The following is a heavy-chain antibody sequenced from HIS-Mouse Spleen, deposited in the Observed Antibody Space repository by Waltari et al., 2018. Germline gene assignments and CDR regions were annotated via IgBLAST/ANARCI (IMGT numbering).Heavy chain of an antibody. CDR1: GYTFTGYY. Sequence: QVQLVQSGAEVKKPGASVKVSCKASGYTFTGYYMHWVRQAPGQGLEWMGWINPNSGGTNYAQKFQGRVTMTRDTSISTAYMELSRLRSDDTAVYYCAREPLRDGYNSYYYYGMDVWGQGTTVTVSS. J-gene: IGHJ6*02. CDR2: INPNSGGT. V-gene: IGHV1-2*02. CDR3: AREPLRDGYNSYYYYGMDV. D-gene: IGHD5-12*01.